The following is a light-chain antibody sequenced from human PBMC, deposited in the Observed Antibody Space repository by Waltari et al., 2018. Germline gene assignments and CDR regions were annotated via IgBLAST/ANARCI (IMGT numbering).Light chain of an antibody. CDR3: ATWDDSLSGPSVV. CDR2: RND. Sequence: QSVLTQPPSASGTPGQTVPIPCSGSSSNIGPNYVYWYQQLPGTAPKFLIYRNDQRASGVPDRFSGSKSGTSASLAISGLRSEDEADYYCATWDDSLSGPSVVFGGGTKLTVL. CDR1: SSNIGPNY. J-gene: IGLJ2*01. V-gene: IGLV1-47*01.